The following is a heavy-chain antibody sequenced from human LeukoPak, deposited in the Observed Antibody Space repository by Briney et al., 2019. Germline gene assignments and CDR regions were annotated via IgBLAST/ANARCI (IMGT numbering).Heavy chain of an antibody. J-gene: IGHJ4*02. D-gene: IGHD6-19*01. Sequence: GASVKVSCKASGYTFSSYGFSWVRQARGQGLEWMGWISAKNGEIHYAPKFQGRLTMATDTSTSTAYMELRSLRSDDTAVYYCASRWSIAVAGTGDDFDYWGQGTLVTVSS. CDR3: ASRWSIAVAGTGDDFDY. CDR2: ISAKNGEI. V-gene: IGHV1-18*01. CDR1: GYTFSSYG.